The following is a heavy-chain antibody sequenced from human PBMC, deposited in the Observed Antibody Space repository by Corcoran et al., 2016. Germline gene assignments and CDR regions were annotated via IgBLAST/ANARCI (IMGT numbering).Heavy chain of an antibody. V-gene: IGHV1-3*04. CDR3: ARDEDY. CDR1: GYTFSNYA. Sequence: QVQLVQSGAEVKKPGASVKVSCKASGYTFSNYAFHWVRQAPGQSLEWMGWINTGDGDTKYSQKLQGRVTITRDTSASTVYMDLSSLESEDTGVYYCARDEDYWGQGTLVTVSS. CDR2: INTGDGDT. J-gene: IGHJ4*02.